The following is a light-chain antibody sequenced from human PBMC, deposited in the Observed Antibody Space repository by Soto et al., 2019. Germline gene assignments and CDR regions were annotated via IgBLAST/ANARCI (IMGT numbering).Light chain of an antibody. V-gene: IGKV3-15*01. CDR3: HQYNVWPPIT. J-gene: IGKJ5*01. CDR1: QSVTRN. CDR2: HAS. Sequence: EVVLTQSPVLLSVSPGESATLSCRASQSVTRNLAWYQQIPGQAPRLRVYHASVRATGIPARFSGSGSVIEFSLTISTHPSEDFAVYFCHQYNVWPPITCDQGTRLDIK.